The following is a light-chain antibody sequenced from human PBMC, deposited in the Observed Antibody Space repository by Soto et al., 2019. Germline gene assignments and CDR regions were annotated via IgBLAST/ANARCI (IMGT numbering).Light chain of an antibody. CDR2: GAS. V-gene: IGKV1-9*01. CDR1: QCVSIY. CDR3: PHLYSDPRTWT. J-gene: IGKJ1*01. Sequence: MQLTQSPSSLSASVGDRVTITCRAGQCVSIYLAWYQQKLGKAPKVLIYGASTLQAGVPSRFSGSGSGPDFPLTISSLQPEDFATYYCPHLYSDPRTWTFGQGTKVDIK.